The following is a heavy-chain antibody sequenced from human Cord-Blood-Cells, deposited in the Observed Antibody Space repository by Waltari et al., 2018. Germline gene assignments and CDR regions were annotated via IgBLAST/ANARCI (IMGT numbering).Heavy chain of an antibody. CDR1: GFTFSTLA. V-gene: IGHV3-30*02. J-gene: IGHJ3*02. D-gene: IGHD4-17*01. Sequence: QVQLVESGGGVVQPGGSLRPSCAASGFTFSTLALTWVRQAPGKGLEWVAFIRYDGSNKYYADSVKGRFTISRDNSKNTLYLQMNSLRAEDTAVYYCAVTTDAFDIWGQGTMVTVSS. CDR3: AVTTDAFDI. CDR2: IRYDGSNK.